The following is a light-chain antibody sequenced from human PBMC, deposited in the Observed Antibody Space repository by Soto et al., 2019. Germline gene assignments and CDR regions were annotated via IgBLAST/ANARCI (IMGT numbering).Light chain of an antibody. J-gene: IGLJ1*01. Sequence: QSVLTQLPSASGTPGQRVTISCSGSSSNIGSNYVYWYQQLPGTAPKLLIYRNNQRPSGVPDRFSGSKSGTSASLAISGLRSEDEADYYCAAWDDSLSASCVFGTGTKVTVL. CDR3: AAWDDSLSASCV. V-gene: IGLV1-47*01. CDR2: RNN. CDR1: SSNIGSNY.